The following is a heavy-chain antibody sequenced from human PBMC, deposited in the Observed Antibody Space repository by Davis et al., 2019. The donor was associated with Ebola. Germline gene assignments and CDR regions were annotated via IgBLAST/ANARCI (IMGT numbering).Heavy chain of an antibody. Sequence: GGSLRLSCAASGFTFSTYAMSWVRQAPGKGLEWVSAISGSGSSAYYADSVKGRFTISRDNIKNTLYLQMNSLRDEDRALYYCARSNSGWHNFDYWGQGTLVTISS. CDR1: GFTFSTYA. D-gene: IGHD6-19*01. CDR2: ISGSGSSA. V-gene: IGHV3-23*01. CDR3: ARSNSGWHNFDY. J-gene: IGHJ4*02.